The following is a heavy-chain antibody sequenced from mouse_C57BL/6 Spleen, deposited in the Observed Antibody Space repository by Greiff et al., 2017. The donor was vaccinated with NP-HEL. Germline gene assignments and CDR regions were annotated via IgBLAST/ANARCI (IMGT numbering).Heavy chain of an antibody. CDR2: ISYDGSN. J-gene: IGHJ1*03. D-gene: IGHD1-1*01. CDR1: GYSITSGYY. V-gene: IGHV3-6*01. Sequence: EVQVVESGPGLVKPSQSLSLTCSVTGYSITSGYYWNWIRQFPGNKLEWMGYISYDGSNNYNPSLKNRISITRDTSKNQFFLKLNSVTTEDTATYYCARAPAGSSSWYFDVWGTGTTVTVSS. CDR3: ARAPAGSSSWYFDV.